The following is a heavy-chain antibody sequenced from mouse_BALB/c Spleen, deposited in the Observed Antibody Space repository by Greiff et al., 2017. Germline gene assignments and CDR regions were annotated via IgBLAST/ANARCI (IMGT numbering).Heavy chain of an antibody. CDR1: GYTFTSYW. CDR3: ARERDYGNAMDY. CDR2: IYPGDGDT. V-gene: IGHV1-87*01. Sequence: QVQLQQSGAELARPGASVKLSCKASGYTFTSYWMQWVKQRPGQGLEWIGAIYPGDGDTRYTQKFKGKATLTADKSSSTAYMQLSSLASEDSAVYYCARERDYGNAMDYWGQGTSVTVSS. J-gene: IGHJ4*01. D-gene: IGHD1-1*01.